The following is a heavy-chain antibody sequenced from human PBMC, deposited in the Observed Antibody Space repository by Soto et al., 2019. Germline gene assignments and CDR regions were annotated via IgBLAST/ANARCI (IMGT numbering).Heavy chain of an antibody. CDR1: GFTFSSYG. CDR3: AKDWRESLPGDAFDI. J-gene: IGHJ3*02. CDR2: ITYDGSNK. D-gene: IGHD3-10*01. Sequence: QVQLVESGGGVVQPGRSLRLSCAASGFTFSSYGMHWVRQAPGKGLEWVGVITYDGSNKFYADSVKGRFTISRENSKNTLYLQMNSLRAEDAAVDYCAKDWRESLPGDAFDIWGQGTMVTVSS. V-gene: IGHV3-30*18.